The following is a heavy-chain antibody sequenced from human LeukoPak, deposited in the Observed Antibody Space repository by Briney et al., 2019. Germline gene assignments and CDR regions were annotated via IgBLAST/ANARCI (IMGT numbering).Heavy chain of an antibody. Sequence: GGSLRLSCGAPGFSFSSYWMSWVRQAPGKGLEWVANIKKDGSERNFAESVKGRFTISRDNAKNSLYLQMNSLRVEDTAVYYCASQTSDKAFDGWGQGTLVSVSS. CDR2: IKKDGSER. CDR3: ASQTSDKAFDG. D-gene: IGHD2-2*01. V-gene: IGHV3-7*05. J-gene: IGHJ4*02. CDR1: GFSFSSYW.